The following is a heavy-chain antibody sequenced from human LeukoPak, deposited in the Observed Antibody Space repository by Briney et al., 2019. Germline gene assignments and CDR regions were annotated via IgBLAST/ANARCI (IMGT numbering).Heavy chain of an antibody. J-gene: IGHJ5*02. CDR2: ISYDGSNK. V-gene: IGHV3-30*04. D-gene: IGHD3-10*01. Sequence: GGSLRLSCAASGFTFSSYAMHWVRQAPGKGLEGVAVISYDGSNKYYADSVKGRFTISRDNSKNTLYLQMNSLRAEDTAVYYCARDVLTMVRGVIITGNWFDPWGQGTLVTVSS. CDR3: ARDVLTMVRGVIITGNWFDP. CDR1: GFTFSSYA.